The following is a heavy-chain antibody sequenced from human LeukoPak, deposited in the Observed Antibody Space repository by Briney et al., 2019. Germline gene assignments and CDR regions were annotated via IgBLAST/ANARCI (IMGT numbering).Heavy chain of an antibody. V-gene: IGHV1-69*05. CDR3: ARDRVEYSYAHNFDY. CDR1: GGTLRSYG. D-gene: IGHD5-18*01. J-gene: IGHJ4*02. Sequence: SVKVSRQASGGTLRSYGIRWVRQAPGPGAGWMGRIIPIFGTANYAQKFQGRVTFTTDESTSTAYMELSSLRSEDTAVYYCARDRVEYSYAHNFDYWGQGTLVTVSS. CDR2: IIPIFGTA.